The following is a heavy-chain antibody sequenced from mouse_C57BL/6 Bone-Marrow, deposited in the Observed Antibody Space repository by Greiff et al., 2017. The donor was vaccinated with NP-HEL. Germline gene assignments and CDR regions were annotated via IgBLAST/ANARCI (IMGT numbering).Heavy chain of an antibody. CDR1: GYTFTSYW. CDR3: ARGPHYCGSSYGFAY. D-gene: IGHD1-1*01. CDR2: IDPSDSYT. Sequence: QVQLQQPGAELVMPGASVKLSCKASGYTFTSYWMHWVKQRPGQGLEWIGEIDPSDSYTNYNQKFKGKSTLTVDKSSSTAYMQLSSLTSEDSAVYYCARGPHYCGSSYGFAYWGQGTLVTVSA. V-gene: IGHV1-69*01. J-gene: IGHJ3*01.